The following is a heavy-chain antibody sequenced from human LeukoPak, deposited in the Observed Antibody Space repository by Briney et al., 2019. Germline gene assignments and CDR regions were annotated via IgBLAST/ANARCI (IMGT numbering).Heavy chain of an antibody. Sequence: GGTLRCSCAASGFTFSSISMNRDPQGQGKGLKWVLFISGSSGVLYYADSVKVLFTTSKYNAKNSLYLKMNSLRAEDTDVYYCARGSVDLRSGWYWLYWGQGSLVTVSS. J-gene: IGHJ4*02. CDR3: ARGSVDLRSGWYWLY. CDR1: GFTFSSIS. D-gene: IGHD6-19*01. V-gene: IGHV3-48*01. CDR2: ISGSSGVL.